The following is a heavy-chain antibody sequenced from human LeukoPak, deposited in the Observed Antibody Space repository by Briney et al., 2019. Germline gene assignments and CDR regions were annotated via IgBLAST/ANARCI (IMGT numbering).Heavy chain of an antibody. Sequence: GASVKVSCKASGGTFSSYAISWVRQAPGQGLEWMGRIIPILGIANYAQKFQGRVTITTDESTSTAYMELSSLRSEDTAVYYCARVEKSHYDSLYYMDVWGKGTTVTVSS. CDR3: ARVEKSHYDSLYYMDV. D-gene: IGHD3-3*01. V-gene: IGHV1-69*04. CDR1: GGTFSSYA. J-gene: IGHJ6*03. CDR2: IIPILGIA.